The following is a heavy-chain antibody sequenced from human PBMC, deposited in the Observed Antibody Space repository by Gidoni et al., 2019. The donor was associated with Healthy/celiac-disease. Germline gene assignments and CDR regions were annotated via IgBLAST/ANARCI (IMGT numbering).Heavy chain of an antibody. Sequence: QVQLVQSGAEVKKPGASVKVSCKVSGYTFTSYGISWVRQAPGQGLEWMGWISAYNGNTNYAQKLQGRVTMTTDTSTSTAYMELRSLRSDDTAVYYCARDYYYGSGSYYKSSIDYWGQGTLVTVSS. V-gene: IGHV1-18*01. D-gene: IGHD3-10*01. J-gene: IGHJ4*02. CDR2: ISAYNGNT. CDR3: ARDYYYGSGSYYKSSIDY. CDR1: GYTFTSYG.